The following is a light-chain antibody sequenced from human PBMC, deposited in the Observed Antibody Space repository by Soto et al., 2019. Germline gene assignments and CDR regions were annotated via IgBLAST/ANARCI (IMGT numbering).Light chain of an antibody. J-gene: IGKJ4*01. V-gene: IGKV3-15*01. CDR2: GAS. CDR1: QNVVTN. Sequence: EIVVTQSSAILSVSPGERVTLSCRASQNVVTNLAWYQQRLGQAPRLLIYGASARATGVPARFSGSGSGTEFFLTISSLQSEDFAVYYCQHYNNWLGTFGGGTKVEIK. CDR3: QHYNNWLGT.